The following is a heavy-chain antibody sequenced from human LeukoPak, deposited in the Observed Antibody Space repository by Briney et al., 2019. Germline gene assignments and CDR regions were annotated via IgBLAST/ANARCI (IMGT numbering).Heavy chain of an antibody. CDR3: AKDLTTSTWYGPIWDF. D-gene: IGHD6-13*01. Sequence: GRSLRLSCTASGFTFSGFFMTWIRQAPGKGLEWVSTISGSGGSTYYADSVKGRFTISRDNSKNTLYLLMNSLRVEDTALYYCAKDLTTSTWYGPIWDFWGQGTLVTVSS. CDR1: GFTFSGFF. CDR2: ISGSGGST. V-gene: IGHV3-23*01. J-gene: IGHJ4*02.